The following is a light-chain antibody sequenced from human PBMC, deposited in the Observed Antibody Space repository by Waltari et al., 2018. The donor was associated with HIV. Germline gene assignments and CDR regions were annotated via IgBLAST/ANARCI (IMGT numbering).Light chain of an antibody. CDR3: GTWDSNLSAWV. J-gene: IGLJ3*02. CDR1: TSNIGDNY. Sequence: QSVLTQPPSVSAAPGQKVTFSCSGSTSNIGDNYVSWYQHLPGTAPKLLIFENNKRPSGIPDRFSGSKSGTSATLDITGLQTGDEADYYCGTWDSNLSAWVFGGGTKVTVL. V-gene: IGLV1-51*02. CDR2: ENN.